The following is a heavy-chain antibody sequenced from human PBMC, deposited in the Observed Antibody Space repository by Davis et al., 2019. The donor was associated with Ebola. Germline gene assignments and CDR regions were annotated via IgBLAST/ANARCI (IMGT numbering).Heavy chain of an antibody. Sequence: PSETLSLTCTVSSGSISSYYWSWIRQPPGKGLEWIGYIYYSGSTNYNPSLKSRVTISVDTSKNQFSLKLSSVTAADTAVYYCASIPDYWGQGTLVTVSS. CDR3: ASIPDY. V-gene: IGHV4-59*01. CDR2: IYYSGST. CDR1: SGSISSYY. J-gene: IGHJ4*02.